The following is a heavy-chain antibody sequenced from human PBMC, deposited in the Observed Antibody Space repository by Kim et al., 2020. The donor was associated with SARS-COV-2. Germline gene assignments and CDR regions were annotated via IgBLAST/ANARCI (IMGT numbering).Heavy chain of an antibody. Sequence: NYNPSLKSRVTISQDTSKNHFSLKLSSVTAADTAVYYCARHERSSSVDYWSQGTLVTVSS. CDR3: ARHERSSSVDY. J-gene: IGHJ4*02. V-gene: IGHV4-59*08. D-gene: IGHD6-13*01.